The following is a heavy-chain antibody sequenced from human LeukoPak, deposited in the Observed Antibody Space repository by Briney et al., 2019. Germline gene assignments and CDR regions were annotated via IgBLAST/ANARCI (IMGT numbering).Heavy chain of an antibody. D-gene: IGHD5-18*01. V-gene: IGHV3-33*01. J-gene: IGHJ4*02. CDR3: AREIRGYSNFDY. CDR2: IWYDGSNK. CDR1: GFTFSSYG. Sequence: GGSLRLSCAASGFTFSSYGMHWVRQAPGKGLEWVAVIWYDGSNKYYADSVKGRFTISRDNSKNTLYLQMNSLRAEDTAVYYCAREIRGYSNFDYWGQGTLVTVSS.